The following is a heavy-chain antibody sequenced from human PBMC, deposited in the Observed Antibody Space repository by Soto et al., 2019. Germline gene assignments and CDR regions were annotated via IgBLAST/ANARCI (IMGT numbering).Heavy chain of an antibody. CDR3: ASSGY. Sequence: QVQLQESGPGLVKPSETLSLTCAVSGDSVSSSSYYWNWIRQPPGKGLEWIGYIYNSVSTNYNPSLKSRITMSVDTSKNQFSLKLNSVTAADTAVYYCASSGYWGQGTLVTVSS. D-gene: IGHD3-10*01. CDR2: IYNSVST. V-gene: IGHV4-61*01. CDR1: GDSVSSSSYY. J-gene: IGHJ4*02.